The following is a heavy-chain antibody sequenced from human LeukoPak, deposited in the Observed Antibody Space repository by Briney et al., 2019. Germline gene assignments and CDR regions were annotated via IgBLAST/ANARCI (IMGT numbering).Heavy chain of an antibody. D-gene: IGHD3-10*01. CDR1: GGTFSSYA. CDR2: IIPIFGTA. Sequence: ASVKVSCKASGGTFSSYAISWVRQAPGQGLEWMGGIIPIFGTANYAQKFQGRVTITADESTSTAYMELSSLRSEDTAVYYCARDQPEPYYYGSGRVFDPWGQGTLVTVSS. V-gene: IGHV1-69*13. CDR3: ARDQPEPYYYGSGRVFDP. J-gene: IGHJ5*02.